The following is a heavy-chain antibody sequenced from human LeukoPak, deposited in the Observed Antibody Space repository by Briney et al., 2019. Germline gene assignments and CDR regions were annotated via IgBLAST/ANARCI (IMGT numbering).Heavy chain of an antibody. V-gene: IGHV5-51*01. Sequence: GESLKISCKGSGYSFTTYWIGWVRQMPGKGLEWMGIIYPDDFDTRYSPSFQGQVTISADKSTSTAYLQWSSLKASDTAMYYCARPNITSYYDSRGYDAFDVWGQGTMVTVSS. D-gene: IGHD3-22*01. J-gene: IGHJ3*01. CDR1: GYSFTTYW. CDR2: IYPDDFDT. CDR3: ARPNITSYYDSRGYDAFDV.